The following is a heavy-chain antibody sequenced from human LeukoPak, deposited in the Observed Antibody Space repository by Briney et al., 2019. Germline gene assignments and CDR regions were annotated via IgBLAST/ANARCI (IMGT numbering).Heavy chain of an antibody. CDR1: GFTFSGYW. V-gene: IGHV3-7*01. Sequence: GGSLRLSCAASGFTFSGYWMSWVRQTPEKGLEWVANIKQDGYEKYYVDSVKVRFTISRDNAKNSLYLQMNSLRADDTAIYYCARDKIVGPTTLDYWGQGTLVTVSS. D-gene: IGHD1-26*01. J-gene: IGHJ4*02. CDR2: IKQDGYEK. CDR3: ARDKIVGPTTLDY.